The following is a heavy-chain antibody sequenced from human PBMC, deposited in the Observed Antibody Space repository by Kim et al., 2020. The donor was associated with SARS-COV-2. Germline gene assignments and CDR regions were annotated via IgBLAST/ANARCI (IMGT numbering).Heavy chain of an antibody. Sequence: SETLSLTCTVSGGSISSHYWSWIRQPPGKGLEWIGYIYYSGSTNYNPSLKSRVTISVDTSQNQFSLKLSSVTAADTAVYYCARGPSDLYFGNVGSVDYYYMDVWGKGTTVTVSS. D-gene: IGHD3-10*01. V-gene: IGHV4-59*11. CDR1: GGSISSHY. J-gene: IGHJ6*03. CDR2: IYYSGST. CDR3: ARGPSDLYFGNVGSVDYYYMDV.